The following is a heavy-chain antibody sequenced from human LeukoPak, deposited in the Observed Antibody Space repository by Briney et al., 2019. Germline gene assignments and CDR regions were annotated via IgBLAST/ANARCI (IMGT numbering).Heavy chain of an antibody. CDR2: INHSGST. CDR1: GGSFSGYY. J-gene: IGHJ6*02. D-gene: IGHD3-22*01. V-gene: IGHV4-34*01. Sequence: PSETLSLTCAVYGGSFSGYYWSWIRQPPGKGLEWIGEINHSGSTNYNPSLKSRVTISVDTSKNQFSLKLSSVTAADTAVYYCARSRNYDSSGYYRGGYYYYYGMDVWGQGTMVTVSS. CDR3: ARSRNYDSSGYYRGGYYYYYGMDV.